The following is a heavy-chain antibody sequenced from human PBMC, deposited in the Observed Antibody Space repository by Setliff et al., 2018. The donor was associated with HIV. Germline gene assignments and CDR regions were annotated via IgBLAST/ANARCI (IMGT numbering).Heavy chain of an antibody. CDR1: GYTFTTYS. V-gene: IGHV1-3*03. CDR2: INVGNGDT. CDR3: VKVGAGVGAPHVEQVYHYYMED. J-gene: IGHJ6*03. D-gene: IGHD1-26*01. Sequence: ASVKVSCKASGYTFTTYSLHWVRQAPGHSLEWMGWINVGNGDTKYSPELQGRISITRDNSKNILYLQMGSLRPADTALYYCVKVGAGVGAPHVEQVYHYYMEDWGKGTTVTVSS.